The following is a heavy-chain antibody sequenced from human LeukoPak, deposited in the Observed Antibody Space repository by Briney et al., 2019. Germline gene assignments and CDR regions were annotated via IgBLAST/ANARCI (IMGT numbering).Heavy chain of an antibody. J-gene: IGHJ3*02. V-gene: IGHV4-4*07. CDR2: IYTSGST. CDR1: GGSISSYY. Sequence: SQTLSLTCTVSGGSISSYYWSWIRQAAGKGLEWMGRIYTSGSTNYNPSLKSRVTMSVDTSKNQFSLKLSSVTAADTAVYYCARDEDYYDRYRSAAAFDIWGQGTIVTVSS. CDR3: ARDEDYYDRYRSAAAFDI. D-gene: IGHD3-22*01.